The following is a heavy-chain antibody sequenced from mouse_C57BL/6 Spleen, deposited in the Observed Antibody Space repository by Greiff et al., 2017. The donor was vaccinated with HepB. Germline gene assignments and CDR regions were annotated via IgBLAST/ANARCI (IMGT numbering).Heavy chain of an antibody. V-gene: IGHV1-19*01. CDR2: INPYNGGT. J-gene: IGHJ4*01. CDR1: GYTFTDYY. D-gene: IGHD2-3*01. CDR3: ARRDGGAMDY. Sequence: EVQLQQSGPVLVKPGASVKMSCKASGYTFTDYYMNWEKQSHGKSLEWIGVINPYNGGTSYNQKFKGKATLTVDKSSSTAYMELNSLTSEDSAVYYCARRDGGAMDYWGQGTSVTVSS.